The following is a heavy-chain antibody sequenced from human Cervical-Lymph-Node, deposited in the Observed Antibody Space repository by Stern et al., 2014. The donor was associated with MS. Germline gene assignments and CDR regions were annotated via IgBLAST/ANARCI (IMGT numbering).Heavy chain of an antibody. CDR2: IYSGGST. CDR1: GFTVSSNY. J-gene: IGHJ6*02. CDR3: ARIDDFWSGPDV. Sequence: QLVESGGGLVQPGGSLRLSCAASGFTVSSNYMSWVRQAPGKGLEWVSVIYSGGSTYYADSVKGRFTISRDNSKNTLYLQMNSLRAEDTAVYYCARIDDFWSGPDVWGQGTTVTVSS. V-gene: IGHV3-66*01. D-gene: IGHD3-3*01.